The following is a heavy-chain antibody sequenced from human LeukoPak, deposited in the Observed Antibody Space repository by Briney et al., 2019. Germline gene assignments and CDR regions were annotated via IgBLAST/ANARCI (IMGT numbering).Heavy chain of an antibody. J-gene: IGHJ4*02. CDR3: ARDPVRYCSGGSCYHFDY. Sequence: GGSLRLSCAASGFTFSSYAMHWVRQAPGKGLEWVAVISYDGSNKYYADSVKGRFTISRDNSKNTLYLQMNSLRAEDTAVYYCARDPVRYCSGGSCYHFDYWGQGTLVTVSS. D-gene: IGHD2-15*01. V-gene: IGHV3-30-3*01. CDR2: ISYDGSNK. CDR1: GFTFSSYA.